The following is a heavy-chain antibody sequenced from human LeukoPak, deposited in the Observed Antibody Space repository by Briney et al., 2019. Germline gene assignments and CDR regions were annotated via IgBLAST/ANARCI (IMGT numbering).Heavy chain of an antibody. D-gene: IGHD2-2*01. J-gene: IGHJ4*02. CDR3: ARRYCSSTNCYAFDS. CDR2: ISNSGSYI. V-gene: IGHV3-21*01. CDR1: GFTFSSYA. Sequence: GGSLRLSCAASGFTFSSYAMNWVRQAPGKGLEWVSSISNSGSYIYYADSVKGRFTISRDNAKKSLFLQVNSLRAEDTAVYYCARRYCSSTNCYAFDSWGQGTLVTVSS.